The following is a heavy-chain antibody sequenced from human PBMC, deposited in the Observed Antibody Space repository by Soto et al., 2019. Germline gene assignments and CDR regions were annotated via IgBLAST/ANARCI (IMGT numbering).Heavy chain of an antibody. V-gene: IGHV3-53*01. Sequence: DVQLVASGGGLIQPGESLRLSCAAFGFTVSGKKYVAWVRQAPGEGLEWVSALYDLDGTYYADSVKGRFTTSSDSSRTTVYLQMNSLRPDDTAVYSCATWHLQEHAYDIWGQGTTVTVSS. CDR2: LYDLDGT. D-gene: IGHD1-1*01. CDR1: GFTVSGKKY. J-gene: IGHJ3*02. CDR3: ATWHLQEHAYDI.